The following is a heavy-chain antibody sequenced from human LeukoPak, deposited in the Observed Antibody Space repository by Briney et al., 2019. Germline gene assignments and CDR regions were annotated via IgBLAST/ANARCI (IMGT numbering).Heavy chain of an antibody. CDR2: IHPEGNEK. V-gene: IGHV3-7*04. J-gene: IGHJ4*02. CDR1: GFTFSDYY. CDR3: ARGDDFSGDH. D-gene: IGHD1-1*01. Sequence: GGSLRLSCAASGFTFSDYYMNWIRQAPGRGLEWVANIHPEGNEKYHVESVKGRFTISRDNAKNLLFLQMNGLRVEDTAVYYCARGDDFSGDHWGQGTLVTVSS.